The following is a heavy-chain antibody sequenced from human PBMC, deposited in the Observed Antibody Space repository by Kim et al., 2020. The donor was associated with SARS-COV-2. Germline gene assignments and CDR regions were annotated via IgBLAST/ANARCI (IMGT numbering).Heavy chain of an antibody. D-gene: IGHD6-19*01. CDR1: GGSFSGYY. CDR3: ARGSGWSDY. J-gene: IGHJ4*02. Sequence: SETLSLTCAVYGGSFSGYYWSWIRQPPGKGLEWIGEINHSGSTNYNPSLKSRVTISVDTSKNQFSLKLSSVTAADTAVYYCARGSGWSDYWGQGTLVTVSS. V-gene: IGHV4-34*01. CDR2: INHSGST.